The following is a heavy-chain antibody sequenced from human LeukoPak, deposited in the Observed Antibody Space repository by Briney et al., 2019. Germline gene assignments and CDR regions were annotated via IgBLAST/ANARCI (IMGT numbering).Heavy chain of an antibody. D-gene: IGHD6-13*01. CDR3: ARRIAAAGTLYFDY. V-gene: IGHV1-18*01. CDR1: GYTFTSYG. CDR2: IGAYNGNT. Sequence: ASVKVSCKASGYTFTSYGIIWVRQAPGQGLEWVGWIGAYNGNTTYAQKLQGRVNMTTDTSTSTAYMELSSVRSDDTAVYYCARRIAAAGTLYFDYWGQGTLVTVSS. J-gene: IGHJ4*02.